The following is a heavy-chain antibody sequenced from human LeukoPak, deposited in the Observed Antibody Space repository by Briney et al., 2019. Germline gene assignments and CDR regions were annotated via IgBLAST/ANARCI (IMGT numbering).Heavy chain of an antibody. CDR3: ARGGTGSNDRGDWFDP. V-gene: IGHV3-13*01. D-gene: IGHD1-1*01. J-gene: IGHJ5*02. CDR1: GFTFSSYD. CDR2: IGTAGDT. Sequence: GGSLRLSCAASGFTFSSYDMHWVRQATGKGLEWVSAIGTAGDTYYPGSVKGRFTISRENAKNSLYLQMNSLRAGDTAVYYCARGGTGSNDRGDWFDPWGQGTLDTVSS.